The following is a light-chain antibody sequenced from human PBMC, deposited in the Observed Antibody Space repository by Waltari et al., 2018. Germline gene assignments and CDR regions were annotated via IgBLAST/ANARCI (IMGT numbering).Light chain of an antibody. CDR1: SSDLGAYNY. CDR3: SAYAGSTNFV. Sequence: QSALTQPPSASGSPGQSVTISCTGTSSDLGAYNYVSWYQQHPGKAPKLVIYEINKRPSGVPERVSGSKSGNTASLTVSGLQAEDEADYYCSAYAGSTNFVFGTGTEVTVL. V-gene: IGLV2-8*01. J-gene: IGLJ1*01. CDR2: EIN.